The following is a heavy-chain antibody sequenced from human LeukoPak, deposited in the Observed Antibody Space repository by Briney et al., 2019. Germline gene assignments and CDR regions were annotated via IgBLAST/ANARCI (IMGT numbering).Heavy chain of an antibody. J-gene: IGHJ4*02. CDR1: GGTFSSYA. V-gene: IGHV1-69*13. CDR3: ARDILAAGYYFDY. D-gene: IGHD6-13*01. CDR2: IIPIFGTA. Sequence: SVRVSCKASGGTFSSYAISWVRQAPGQGLEWMGGIIPIFGTANYAQKFQGRVTITADESTSTAYMELISLRSEDTAVYYCARDILAAGYYFDYWGQGTLVTVSS.